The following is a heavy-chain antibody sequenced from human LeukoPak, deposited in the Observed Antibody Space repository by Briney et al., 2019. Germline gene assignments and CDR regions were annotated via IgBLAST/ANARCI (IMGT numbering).Heavy chain of an antibody. V-gene: IGHV3-53*04. CDR3: ARSLYSSSPFDY. CDR1: GFTVSNNY. Sequence: GGSLRLSCAASGFTVSNNYMSWVRQAPGKGLEWVSVIYRGGSTYYADSVKGRFTISRHNSKNTLYLQMNSLRAEDTAVYYCARSLYSSSPFDYWGQGTLVTVSS. D-gene: IGHD6-13*01. CDR2: IYRGGST. J-gene: IGHJ4*02.